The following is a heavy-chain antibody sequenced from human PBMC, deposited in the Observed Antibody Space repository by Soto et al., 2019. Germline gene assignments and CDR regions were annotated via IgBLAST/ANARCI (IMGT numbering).Heavy chain of an antibody. CDR2: ISGKNGNT. CDR3: ARSDYYEDTGTFEN. CDR1: CYNFRDFG. V-gene: IGHV1-18*04. Sequence: GASVKVSWKASCYNFRDFGITRVRQAPGQGLEWMGWISGKNGNTNYAQKVQGRVTLTADTSTRTAYMEMRALTSDDTGIYYCARSDYYEDTGTFENWGQGTPVTVS. J-gene: IGHJ4*02. D-gene: IGHD4-17*01.